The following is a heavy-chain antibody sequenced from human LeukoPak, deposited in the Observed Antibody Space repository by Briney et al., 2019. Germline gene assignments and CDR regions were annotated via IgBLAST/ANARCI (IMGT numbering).Heavy chain of an antibody. D-gene: IGHD2-2*01. CDR2: MNPNSGNT. CDR1: GYTFTSYD. CDR3: ARGRKYQLLSVRSYWYFDL. V-gene: IGHV1-8*01. J-gene: IGHJ2*01. Sequence: ASVKVSCKASGYTFTSYDINWVRQATGQGLEWMGWMNPNSGNTGYAQKFQGRVTMTRNTSISTAYMELSSLRSEDTAVYYCARGRKYQLLSVRSYWYFDLWGRGTLVTVSS.